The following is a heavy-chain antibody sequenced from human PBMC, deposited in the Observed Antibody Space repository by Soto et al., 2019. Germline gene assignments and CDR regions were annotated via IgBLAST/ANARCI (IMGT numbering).Heavy chain of an antibody. CDR1: GYTFTSNG. Sequence: QVHLVQSGAEVKKPGASVKVSCKASGYTFTSNGITWVRKAPGQGLEWMGWIGAHNGNTANDQKLRGRVIVTRDTSTGTAYMELRSLISDDTAVYYCARGRYGDYWGQGALVTVSS. V-gene: IGHV1-18*01. J-gene: IGHJ4*02. CDR2: IGAHNGNT. CDR3: ARGRYGDY. D-gene: IGHD1-1*01.